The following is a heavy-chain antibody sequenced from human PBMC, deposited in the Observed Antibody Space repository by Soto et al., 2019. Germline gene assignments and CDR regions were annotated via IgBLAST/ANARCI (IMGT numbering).Heavy chain of an antibody. CDR2: INPSGIP. V-gene: IGHV4-34*01. Sequence: PSETLSLTCAVYGGSFSDFSWSWIRQSPVRGLEWIGDINPSGIPNYSPSLKSRVTISIETSKNQFSLKLTSVTAADTAVYYCARAQGGRRLPKLSTNWFDPWAQGSQVTVS. CDR1: GGSFSDFS. D-gene: IGHD1-1*01. J-gene: IGHJ5*02. CDR3: ARAQGGRRLPKLSTNWFDP.